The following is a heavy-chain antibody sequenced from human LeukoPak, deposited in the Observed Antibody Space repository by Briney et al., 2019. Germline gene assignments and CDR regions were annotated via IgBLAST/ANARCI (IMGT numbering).Heavy chain of an antibody. V-gene: IGHV4-34*01. D-gene: IGHD3-3*01. CDR1: GGSFSGYY. Sequence: SETLSLTCAVYGGSFSGYYWSWIRQPPGKGLEWIGEINHSGSTNYNPSLKSRVTISVDTSKNQFSLKLSSVTAADTAVYYCARGRRSYDFWSGRTYYYYYMDVWGKETTATVSS. CDR3: ARGRRSYDFWSGRTYYYYYMDV. J-gene: IGHJ6*03. CDR2: INHSGST.